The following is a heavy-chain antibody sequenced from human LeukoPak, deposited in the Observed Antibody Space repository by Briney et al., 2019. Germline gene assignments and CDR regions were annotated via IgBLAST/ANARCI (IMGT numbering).Heavy chain of an antibody. V-gene: IGHV1-18*01. CDR3: AKLVIDSGKPEDF. CDR1: GGTFSSYA. D-gene: IGHD1-26*01. CDR2: ISAYNGNT. Sequence: GSVKVSCKASGGTFSSYAISWVRQAPGQGLEWMGWISAYNGNTNYAQKFQGRITMTTETSTSTAYMELRSLRSDDTAVYYCAKLVIDSGKPEDFWGQGPLVSVSS. J-gene: IGHJ4*02.